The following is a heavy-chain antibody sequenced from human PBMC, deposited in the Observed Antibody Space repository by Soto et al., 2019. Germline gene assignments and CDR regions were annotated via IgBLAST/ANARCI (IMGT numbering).Heavy chain of an antibody. CDR3: VRDNNWSFDY. CDR2: IGPDGSNI. CDR1: GFIFSSHW. V-gene: IGHV3-74*01. D-gene: IGHD1-1*01. J-gene: IGHJ4*02. Sequence: GGSRRLSCAASGFIFSSHWMHWVRQAPGKGLVGVSHIGPDGSNIWEADSVQGRFTISRDNARNRLYLQMNSLRDEDTAIYYSVRDNNWSFDYWGQGILVTVSS.